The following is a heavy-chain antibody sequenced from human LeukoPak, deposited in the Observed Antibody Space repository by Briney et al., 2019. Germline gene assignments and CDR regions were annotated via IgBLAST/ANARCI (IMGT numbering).Heavy chain of an antibody. CDR3: ARRSFDRYDSSGYYLDY. Sequence: GGSLRLSCAASGFTFSNYAMHWVRQAPGKGLEWVAVISYDGSNKYYADSVKGRFTISRDNSKNTLYLQMNSLRAEDTAVYYCARRSFDRYDSSGYYLDYWGQGTLVTVSS. J-gene: IGHJ4*02. D-gene: IGHD3-22*01. CDR1: GFTFSNYA. CDR2: ISYDGSNK. V-gene: IGHV3-30*04.